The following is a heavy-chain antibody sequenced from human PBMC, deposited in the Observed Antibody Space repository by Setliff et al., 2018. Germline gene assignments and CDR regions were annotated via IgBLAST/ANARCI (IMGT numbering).Heavy chain of an antibody. J-gene: IGHJ6*02. Sequence: GASVKVSCKASGYTFTSYAMNWVRQAPGQGLEWMGWINTDTGNPTYAQGFTGRFVFSLDTSVSTAYLQISSLKAEDTAVYYCAREHYDILTGYYPYYGMDVWGQGTTVTV. CDR2: INTDTGNP. CDR3: AREHYDILTGYYPYYGMDV. D-gene: IGHD3-9*01. V-gene: IGHV7-4-1*02. CDR1: GYTFTSYA.